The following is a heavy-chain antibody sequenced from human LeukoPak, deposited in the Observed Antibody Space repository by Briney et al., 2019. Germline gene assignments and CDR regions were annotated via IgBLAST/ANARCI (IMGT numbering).Heavy chain of an antibody. J-gene: IGHJ5*02. CDR2: IYYSGST. Sequence: PSETLSLTCTVSGGSISSYYWSWIRQPPGKGPDWIGNIYYSGSTNYNPSLKSRVTISVDTSKNQFSLNLNSVTAVDTAVYYCARMSIAVAGPRDYNWFDPWGQGTLVTVSS. V-gene: IGHV4-59*01. CDR3: ARMSIAVAGPRDYNWFDP. D-gene: IGHD6-19*01. CDR1: GGSISSYY.